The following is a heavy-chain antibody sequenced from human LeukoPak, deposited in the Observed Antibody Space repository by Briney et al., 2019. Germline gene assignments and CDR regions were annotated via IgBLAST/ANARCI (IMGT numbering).Heavy chain of an antibody. V-gene: IGHV3-9*01. CDR2: ISWNSGSI. D-gene: IGHD6-13*01. Sequence: GGSLRLSCAASGFTFDDYAMHWVRQAPGKGLEWVSGISWNSGSIGYADSVKGRFTISRDNAKNSLYLQMNSLRAEDTALYYCAKEPPIAAAGTGGFDYWGQGTLVTVSS. J-gene: IGHJ4*02. CDR3: AKEPPIAAAGTGGFDY. CDR1: GFTFDDYA.